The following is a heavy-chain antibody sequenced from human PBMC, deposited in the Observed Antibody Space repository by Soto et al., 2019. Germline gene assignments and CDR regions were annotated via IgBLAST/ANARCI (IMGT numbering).Heavy chain of an antibody. CDR2: IWYDGSNK. V-gene: IGHV3-33*01. J-gene: IGHJ4*02. D-gene: IGHD4-17*01. Sequence: GGSLRLSCAASGFTFSSYGMHWVRQAPGKGLEWVAVIWYDGSNKYYADSVKGRFTISRDNSKNTLYLQMNSLRAEDTAVYYCARDRGWFTVTKVFDYWGQGTLVTVSS. CDR3: ARDRGWFTVTKVFDY. CDR1: GFTFSSYG.